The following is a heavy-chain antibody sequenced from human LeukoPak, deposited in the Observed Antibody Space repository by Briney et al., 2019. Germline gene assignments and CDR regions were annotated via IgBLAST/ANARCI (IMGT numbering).Heavy chain of an antibody. CDR3: ARGGWFHDR. J-gene: IGHJ5*02. Sequence: SETLSLTCSVSNGSISTTYWSWIRQPPGKGLEWIGNIYYSGNTNYNSSLKSRVTISVDTSKNQFSLKMISVTTADTAVYFCARGGWFHDRWGQGTLVTVSS. CDR2: IYYSGNT. CDR1: NGSISTTY. V-gene: IGHV4-59*01. D-gene: IGHD6-19*01.